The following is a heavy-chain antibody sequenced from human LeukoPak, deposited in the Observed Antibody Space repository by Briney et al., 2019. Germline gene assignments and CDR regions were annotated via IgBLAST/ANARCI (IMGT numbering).Heavy chain of an antibody. D-gene: IGHD4-23*01. V-gene: IGHV4-59*01. J-gene: IGHJ6*02. CDR1: GGSISSYY. CDR3: ARRPNPFSAVTTVVTTSPIYYYGMDV. CDR2: IYYSGST. Sequence: PSETLSLTCTVSGGSISSYYWSWIRQPPGKGLEWIGYIYYSGSTNYNPSLKSRVTISVDTSKNQFSLKLSSVTAADTAVYYCARRPNPFSAVTTVVTTSPIYYYGMDVWGQGTTVTVSS.